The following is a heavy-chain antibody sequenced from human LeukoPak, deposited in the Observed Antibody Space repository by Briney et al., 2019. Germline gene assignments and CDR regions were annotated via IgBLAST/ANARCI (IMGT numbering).Heavy chain of an antibody. Sequence: HGESLKISCKASGYIFTNYWIGWVRRLPGKGLEWMGIIHPDDSETRYSPSFEGQVTISADKSVNTAYLQWSSLKASDTAVYYCARRGRWLQDYWGQGTLVTVSS. CDR1: GYIFTNYW. V-gene: IGHV5-51*01. J-gene: IGHJ4*02. D-gene: IGHD5-24*01. CDR2: IHPDDSET. CDR3: ARRGRWLQDY.